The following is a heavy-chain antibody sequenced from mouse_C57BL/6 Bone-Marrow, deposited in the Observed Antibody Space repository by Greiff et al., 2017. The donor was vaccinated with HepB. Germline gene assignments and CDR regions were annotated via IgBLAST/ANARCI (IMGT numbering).Heavy chain of an antibody. CDR3: ARSYGNYGWFAY. Sequence: EVKLMESGPGLVKPSQSLSLTCSVTGYSITSGYYWNWIRQFPGNKLEWMGYISYDGSNNYNPSLKNRISITRDTSKNQFFLKLNSVTTEDTATYYCARSYGNYGWFAYWGQGTLVTVSA. CDR2: ISYDGSN. CDR1: GYSITSGYY. V-gene: IGHV3-6*01. D-gene: IGHD2-1*01. J-gene: IGHJ3*01.